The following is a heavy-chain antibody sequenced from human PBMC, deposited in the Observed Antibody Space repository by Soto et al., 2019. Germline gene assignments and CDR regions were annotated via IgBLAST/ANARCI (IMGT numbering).Heavy chain of an antibody. CDR1: GFTFADYA. V-gene: IGHV3-49*03. CDR3: ARWRYQFDY. Sequence: EVQLVESGGGLVEPGRSLRLSCTTSGFTFADYAMSWFRQAPGKGLEWVGFIRSNSYGGTTEDAASVKGRFTISRDDSKSVAYLQMNSLKTEDTAVYYCARWRYQFDYWGQGTLVTVSS. CDR2: IRSNSYGGTT. D-gene: IGHD2-2*01. J-gene: IGHJ4*02.